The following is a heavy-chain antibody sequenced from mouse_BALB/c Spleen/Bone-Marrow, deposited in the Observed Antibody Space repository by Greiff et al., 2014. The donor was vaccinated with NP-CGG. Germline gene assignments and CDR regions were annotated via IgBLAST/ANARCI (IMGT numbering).Heavy chain of an antibody. CDR2: ISPDSSTI. D-gene: IGHD2-1*01. J-gene: IGHJ3*01. CDR1: GFDFSRYW. CDR3: ARLGNYGWFAY. Sequence: DVQLQESGGGLVQPGGSLKLSCAASGFDFSRYWMSWVRQAPGKGLEWIGEISPDSSTINYTPSLKDKFIISRDNAKNTLYLQMSKVRSEDTALYYCARLGNYGWFAYWGQGTLVTVSA. V-gene: IGHV4-1*02.